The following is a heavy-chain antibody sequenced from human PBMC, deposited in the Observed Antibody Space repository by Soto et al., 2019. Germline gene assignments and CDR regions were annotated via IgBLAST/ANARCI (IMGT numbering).Heavy chain of an antibody. V-gene: IGHV1-3*04. CDR2: INSAHGKT. D-gene: IGHD5-12*01. J-gene: IGHJ4*02. Sequence: GASVKVSCKASGYTFADYAVHWVRQAPGQSLEWMGWINSAHGKTKYSQKFQARVTITRDASATTDYLELSSLRSEDTAVYYCARLVAPGKFDYWGQGTRVTVCS. CDR1: GYTFADYA. CDR3: ARLVAPGKFDY.